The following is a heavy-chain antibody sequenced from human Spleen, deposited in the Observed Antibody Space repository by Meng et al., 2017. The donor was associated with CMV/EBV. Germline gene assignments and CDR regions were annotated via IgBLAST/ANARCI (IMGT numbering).Heavy chain of an antibody. D-gene: IGHD3-3*01. CDR1: GFNFNTYS. J-gene: IGHJ6*02. Sequence: GGSLRLSCAASGFNFNTYSMNWVRQAPGKGLEWVSYISSSSSTIYYADSVKGRFTISRDNAKNSLFLQMNSLRAEDTAVYYCARDSNDFWSGYPYYYYGMDVWGQGTTVTVSS. CDR3: ARDSNDFWSGYPYYYYGMDV. CDR2: ISSSSSTI. V-gene: IGHV3-48*04.